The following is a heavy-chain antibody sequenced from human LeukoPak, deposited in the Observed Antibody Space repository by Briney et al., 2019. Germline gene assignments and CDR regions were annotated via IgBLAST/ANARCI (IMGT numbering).Heavy chain of an antibody. CDR1: GGSISSYY. Sequence: SETLSLTCTVSGGSISSYYWSWIRQPPGKGLESIGYIYYSGSTNYNPSLKSRVTISVDTSKTQFSLKLSSVTAADTAVHYCARGSLGDYAVSFDYWGQGTLVTVSS. D-gene: IGHD4-17*01. J-gene: IGHJ4*02. CDR3: ARGSLGDYAVSFDY. CDR2: IYYSGST. V-gene: IGHV4-59*01.